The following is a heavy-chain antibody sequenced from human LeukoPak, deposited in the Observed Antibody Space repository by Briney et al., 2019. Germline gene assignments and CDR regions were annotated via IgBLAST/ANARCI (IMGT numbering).Heavy chain of an antibody. CDR2: FWHDGSSQ. D-gene: IGHD4-11*01. J-gene: IGHJ4*02. CDR1: KFTLSHFG. V-gene: IGHV3-33*03. Sequence: GGSLRLPCAASKFTLSHFGMHWVRQAPGKGVEWVAVFWHDGSSQYYADSVKGRFTVSRDNSQKMLYLQMNSLRPEDTAVYYCAKDAQRGFDYSNSLEKWGQGTLVTVSA. CDR3: AKDAQRGFDYSNSLEK.